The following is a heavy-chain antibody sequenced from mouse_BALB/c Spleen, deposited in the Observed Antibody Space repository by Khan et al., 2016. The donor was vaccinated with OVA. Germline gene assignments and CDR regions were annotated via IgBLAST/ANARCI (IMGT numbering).Heavy chain of an antibody. J-gene: IGHJ1*01. V-gene: IGHV5-12-1*01. Sequence: EVKLVESGGGLVKPGGSLKLSCTASGFAFSSFDMSWVRQTPEKRLEWVAYDSSGGDNTYSPDTMKGRFTISRDNAKNTLYLQMSSLMSEDTAIYYCTRRPGFFDVWGAGTTVTVSS. CDR2: DSSGGDNT. CDR3: TRRPGFFDV. CDR1: GFAFSSFD.